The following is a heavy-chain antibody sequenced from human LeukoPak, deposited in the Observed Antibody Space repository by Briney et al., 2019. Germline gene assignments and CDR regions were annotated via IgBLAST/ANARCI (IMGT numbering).Heavy chain of an antibody. Sequence: VSVKVSCKASGYTFTSYAMHWVRQAPGQRREWMGWINAGNGNTKYSQKFQGRVTITRDTSASTAYMELSSLRSEDTAVYYCARGEVFSSSWYYFDYWGQGTLVTVSS. CDR1: GYTFTSYA. CDR2: INAGNGNT. V-gene: IGHV1-3*01. J-gene: IGHJ4*02. D-gene: IGHD6-13*01. CDR3: ARGEVFSSSWYYFDY.